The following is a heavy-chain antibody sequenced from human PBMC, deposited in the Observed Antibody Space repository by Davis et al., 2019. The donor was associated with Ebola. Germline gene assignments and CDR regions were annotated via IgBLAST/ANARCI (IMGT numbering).Heavy chain of an antibody. D-gene: IGHD2-21*01. V-gene: IGHV3-66*01. CDR1: GFSFSASP. Sequence: GESLKISCAASGFSFSASPIHWVRQAPGKGLEWVSVLYAGGSTYYADSVKARFTISRDNSKNTLYLQMNSLRGEDTAVYYCVAGGDDDAFDVWGQGTMVTVSS. CDR2: LYAGGST. J-gene: IGHJ3*01. CDR3: VAGGDDDAFDV.